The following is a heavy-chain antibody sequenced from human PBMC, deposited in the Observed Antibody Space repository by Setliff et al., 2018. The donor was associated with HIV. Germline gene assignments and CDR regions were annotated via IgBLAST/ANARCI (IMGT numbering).Heavy chain of an antibody. CDR2: VDPEDGET. Sequence: ASVKVSCKASGYTFTDYYMHWVQQAPGKGLEWMGRVDPEDGETIYAEKFQGRVTITAGTSTDTAYMELSSLRSEDTAVYYCAILGRRYCNHYTASCYETAGGDSDLKTSDYWGPGTLVTVSS. CDR1: GYTFTDYY. CDR3: AILGRRYCNHYTASCYETAGGDSDLKTSDY. V-gene: IGHV1-69-2*01. D-gene: IGHD2-21*02. J-gene: IGHJ4*02.